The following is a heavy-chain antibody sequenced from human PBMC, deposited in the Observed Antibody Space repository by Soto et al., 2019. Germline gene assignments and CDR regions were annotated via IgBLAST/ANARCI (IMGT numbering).Heavy chain of an antibody. Sequence: GESLKISCKGSGYSFTSYWIGWVRQMPGKGLEWMGIIYPGDSDTRYSPSFQGQVTISADKSISTAYLQWSSLKASDTAMYYCARHVEMATRNYYYGMDVWGQGTTVTV. V-gene: IGHV5-51*01. CDR2: IYPGDSDT. CDR1: GYSFTSYW. J-gene: IGHJ6*02. CDR3: ARHVEMATRNYYYGMDV. D-gene: IGHD5-12*01.